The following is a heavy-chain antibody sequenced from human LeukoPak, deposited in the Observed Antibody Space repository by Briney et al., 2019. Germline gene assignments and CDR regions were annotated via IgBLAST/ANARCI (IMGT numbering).Heavy chain of an antibody. V-gene: IGHV4-59*11. CDR2: IFYSGNT. J-gene: IGHJ4*02. Sequence: SETLSLTCTVSGDSISNHYWSWIRQPPGQGLVWIGYIFYSGNTHYNPSLKSRVTMSVDTSKNQFSLRLSSVTPADTAVYYCARDRGEGIVGTFDYWGQGTLVTVSS. CDR3: ARDRGEGIVGTFDY. CDR1: GDSISNHY. D-gene: IGHD1-26*01.